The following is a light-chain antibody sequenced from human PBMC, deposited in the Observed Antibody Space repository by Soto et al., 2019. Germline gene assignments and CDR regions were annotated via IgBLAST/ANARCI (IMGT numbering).Light chain of an antibody. CDR1: QSVSSN. CDR2: GAS. Sequence: EIVMTQSPATLSVSPGERATLSCRASQSVSSNLAGYQQKPGQAPRLLIYGASTRATGIPARFSGSGSGTECTLTISCLQSEDFALYYCQQYNNWPPITFGQGTRLEIK. V-gene: IGKV3-15*01. CDR3: QQYNNWPPIT. J-gene: IGKJ5*01.